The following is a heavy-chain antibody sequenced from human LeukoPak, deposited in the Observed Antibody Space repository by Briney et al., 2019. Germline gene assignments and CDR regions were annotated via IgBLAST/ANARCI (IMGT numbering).Heavy chain of an antibody. J-gene: IGHJ4*02. CDR3: AKDSPDDSSGL. CDR1: GFSFSSYV. D-gene: IGHD3-22*01. Sequence: PGGSLRLSCVASGFSFSSYVMNWVRQAPGKGLEWVSVITDSGGSTYYEGSVQGRLTVSRDHAKNTMYLQMSSVSADDTAVYYCAKDSPDDSSGLWGQGTLVTVSS. V-gene: IGHV3-23*01. CDR2: ITDSGGST.